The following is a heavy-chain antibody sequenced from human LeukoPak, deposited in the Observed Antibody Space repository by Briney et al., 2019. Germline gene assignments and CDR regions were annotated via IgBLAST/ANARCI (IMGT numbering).Heavy chain of an antibody. CDR3: ARRYSSSGYFDY. V-gene: IGHV4-59*08. J-gene: IGHJ4*02. Sequence: PSETLSLTCTVSGGSISSYYWSWIRQPPGKGLEWIGYIYYSGSTNYNPSLKSRVTISVDTSKNQFSLKLSSMTAADTAVYYCARRYSSSGYFDYWGQGTLVTVSS. D-gene: IGHD6-6*01. CDR1: GGSISSYY. CDR2: IYYSGST.